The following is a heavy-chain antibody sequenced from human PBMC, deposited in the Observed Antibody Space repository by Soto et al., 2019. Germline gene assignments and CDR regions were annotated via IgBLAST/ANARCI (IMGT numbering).Heavy chain of an antibody. J-gene: IGHJ5*02. Sequence: SQTLSLTCAISGDSVSSNTASWNWIRQSPSRGLQWLGRTYFRSKWYNDYAVSVKSRIIINPDTSNNQFSLQLNSVTPEDTAVYFCAKGDNLGPKTGYAFDPWGQGIMVTVSS. V-gene: IGHV6-1*01. D-gene: IGHD5-12*01. CDR1: GDSVSSNTAS. CDR3: AKGDNLGPKTGYAFDP. CDR2: TYFRSKWYN.